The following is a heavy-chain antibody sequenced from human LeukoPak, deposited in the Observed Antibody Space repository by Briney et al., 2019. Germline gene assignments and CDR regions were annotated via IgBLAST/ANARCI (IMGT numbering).Heavy chain of an antibody. Sequence: NPSETLSLTCAVYGGSFSGYYWSWIRQPPGKGLEWIGEINHSGSTNYNPSLKSRVTISVDTSKNQFSLKLSSVTAADTAVYYCARLRIAVAGTALVRYMDVWGKGTTVTISS. CDR3: ARLRIAVAGTALVRYMDV. CDR1: GGSFSGYY. CDR2: INHSGST. V-gene: IGHV4-34*01. D-gene: IGHD6-19*01. J-gene: IGHJ6*03.